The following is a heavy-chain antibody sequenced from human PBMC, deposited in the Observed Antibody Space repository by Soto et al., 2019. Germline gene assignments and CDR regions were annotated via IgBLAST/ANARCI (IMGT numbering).Heavy chain of an antibody. CDR2: ISYDGSNE. CDR1: GFTFSSYA. V-gene: IGHV3-30-3*01. CDR3: AREGWGAYDFRRVPQPDY. D-gene: IGHD5-12*01. J-gene: IGHJ4*02. Sequence: QVQLVESGGGVVQPGRSLRLSCAASGFTFSSYAMHWVRQAPGKGLEWVGLISYDGSNEYYAASVKSRFTTSRANSKNTVYLQLNRLRHEATAVYYCAREGWGAYDFRRVPQPDYWCQGTPVTVSS.